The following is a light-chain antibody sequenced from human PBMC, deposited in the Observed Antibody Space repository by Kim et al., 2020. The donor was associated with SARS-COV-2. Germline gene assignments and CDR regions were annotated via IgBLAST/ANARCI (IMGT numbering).Light chain of an antibody. CDR1: QRISSW. CDR3: QQYNSYSYT. CDR2: KAS. Sequence: ASVGDRVTITGRASQRISSWLAWYQQKPGKDPKLLIYKASSLESGGPSRFSGSGSGTEFTLTISSLQPDDFATYYCQQYNSYSYTFGQGTKLEI. J-gene: IGKJ2*01. V-gene: IGKV1-5*03.